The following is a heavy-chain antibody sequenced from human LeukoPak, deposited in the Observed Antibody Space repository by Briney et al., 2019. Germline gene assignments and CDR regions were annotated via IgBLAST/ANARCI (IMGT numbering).Heavy chain of an antibody. CDR1: GGSISSYY. CDR3: ARAPPYDSSGYYY. J-gene: IGHJ4*02. D-gene: IGHD3-22*01. Sequence: SETLSLTCTVSGGSISSYYWSWIRHPPGKGLEWIGYIYYSGSTNYNPSLKSRVTISVDTSKNQFSLKLSSVTSADTAVYYCARAPPYDSSGYYYWGQGTLVTVSS. CDR2: IYYSGST. V-gene: IGHV4-59*01.